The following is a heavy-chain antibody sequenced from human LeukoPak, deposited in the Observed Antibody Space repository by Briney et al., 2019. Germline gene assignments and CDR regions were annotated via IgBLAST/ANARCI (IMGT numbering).Heavy chain of an antibody. D-gene: IGHD2-21*02. CDR1: GDSISGYY. J-gene: IGHJ4*02. Sequence: SETLSLTCTVSGDSISGYYWSWIRQPPGKGLEWIGYIHYSGSTNYNPSLNSRVTISVDTSKNQFSLKLSSVTAADTAVYYCARGEGVTAKPFDYWGQGTLVTVSS. V-gene: IGHV4-59*01. CDR3: ARGEGVTAKPFDY. CDR2: IHYSGST.